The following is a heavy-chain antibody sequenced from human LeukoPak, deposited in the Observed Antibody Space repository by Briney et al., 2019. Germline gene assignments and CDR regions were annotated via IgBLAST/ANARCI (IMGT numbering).Heavy chain of an antibody. Sequence: PSETLSLTCTVSGGSISSGGYYWSWIRQHPGKGLEWIGYIYYSGSTYYNPSLKSRVTISVDTSRNQFSLKLSSVTAADTAVYYCARAQVDYNNGPGSQGYYSYGMDVWGQGTTVTVSS. J-gene: IGHJ6*02. CDR2: IYYSGST. D-gene: IGHD4-11*01. CDR3: ARAQVDYNNGPGSQGYYSYGMDV. V-gene: IGHV4-31*03. CDR1: GGSISSGGYY.